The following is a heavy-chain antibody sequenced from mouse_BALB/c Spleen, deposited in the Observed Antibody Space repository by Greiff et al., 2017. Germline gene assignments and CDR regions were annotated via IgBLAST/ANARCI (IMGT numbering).Heavy chain of an antibody. Sequence: EVHLVESGGGLVQPGGSLRLSCATSGFTFTDYYMSWVRQPPGKALEWLGFIRNKANGYTTEYSASVKGRFTISRDNSQSILYLQMNTLRAEDSATYYCARDPRWLLPLYAMDYWGQGTSVTVSS. CDR2: IRNKANGYTT. CDR1: GFTFTDYY. V-gene: IGHV7-3*02. J-gene: IGHJ4*01. D-gene: IGHD2-3*01. CDR3: ARDPRWLLPLYAMDY.